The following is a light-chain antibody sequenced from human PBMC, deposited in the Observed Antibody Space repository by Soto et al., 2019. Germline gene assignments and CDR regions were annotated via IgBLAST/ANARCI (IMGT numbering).Light chain of an antibody. J-gene: IGKJ2*01. Sequence: EIVMTQSPATLSVSPGERATLSCRASQSLSGNLAWYQQKPGQAPRLFMYGASTRATGIPARFSGSGSGTEFTLTISSLQSEDRAVYYCQQYNKWPYTVGQGTKLEIK. CDR3: QQYNKWPYT. CDR1: QSLSGN. CDR2: GAS. V-gene: IGKV3-15*01.